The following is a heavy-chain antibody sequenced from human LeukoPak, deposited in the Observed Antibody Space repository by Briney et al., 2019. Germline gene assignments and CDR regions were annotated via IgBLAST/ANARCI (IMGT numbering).Heavy chain of an antibody. V-gene: IGHV1-69*05. CDR3: ARDCEFSFWSGYYEPYFDY. CDR1: GGTFSSYA. Sequence: SVKVSCKASGGTFSSYAISWVRQAPGQGLEWMGGIIPIFGTANYAQKFQGRVTITTDESTSTAYMELRSLRSDDTVVYYCARDCEFSFWSGYYEPYFDYWGQGTLVTVSS. CDR2: IIPIFGTA. D-gene: IGHD3-3*01. J-gene: IGHJ4*02.